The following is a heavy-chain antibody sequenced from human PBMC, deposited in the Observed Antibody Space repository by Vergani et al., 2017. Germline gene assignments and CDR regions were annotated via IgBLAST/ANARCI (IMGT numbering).Heavy chain of an antibody. CDR2: IYTSGST. D-gene: IGHD6-13*01. J-gene: IGHJ4*02. CDR3: ARMGSIWYDY. Sequence: QVQLQESGPGLVKPSQTLSLTCTVSGGSISSGSYYWSWIRQPAGKGLEWIGRIYTSGSTNYNPSLKSRVTISVDTSKNQFSLKLSSVTAADTAGYYCARMGSIWYDYWGQGTLVTVSS. CDR1: GGSISSGSYY. V-gene: IGHV4-61*02.